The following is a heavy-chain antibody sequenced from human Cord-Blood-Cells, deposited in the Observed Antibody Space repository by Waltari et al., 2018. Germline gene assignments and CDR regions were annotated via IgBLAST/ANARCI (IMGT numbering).Heavy chain of an antibody. CDR1: GYTFTSYD. V-gene: IGHV1-8*03. CDR3: ARGYYDSSAFDI. J-gene: IGHJ3*02. D-gene: IGHD3-22*01. CDR2: MNPNSVNT. Sequence: QVQLVQSGAEVKKPGASVKVSCQASGYTFTSYDINWVRQATGQGLEWMGWMNPNSVNTGYEQKFQGRFTITRNTSISTAYRELSSLRSEDTAVYYCARGYYDSSAFDIWGQGTMVTVSS.